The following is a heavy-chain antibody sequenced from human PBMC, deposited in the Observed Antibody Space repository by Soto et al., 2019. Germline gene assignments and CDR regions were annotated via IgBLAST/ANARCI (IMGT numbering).Heavy chain of an antibody. J-gene: IGHJ4*02. CDR1: GFTFSVYA. D-gene: IGHD2-21*02. CDR2: FRGSDETT. Sequence: GGSLRLSCATSGFTFSVYAMSWFRQAPGKGLAWVSGFRGSDETTYYADSVKGRFTISRDTSKNTLYLQMNSLRAEDTAIYYCARIGWTSAVTDWGFDHWGQGALVTVSS. V-gene: IGHV3-23*01. CDR3: ARIGWTSAVTDWGFDH.